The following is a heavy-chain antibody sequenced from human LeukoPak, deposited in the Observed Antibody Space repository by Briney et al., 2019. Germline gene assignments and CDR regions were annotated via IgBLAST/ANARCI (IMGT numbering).Heavy chain of an antibody. Sequence: GGSLRLSCAASGFTFSSYSMNWVRQAPGKGLEWVSSISSSSSYIYYADSVKGRFTISRDNAKNSLYLQMNSLRAEDMAVYYCARDRAPYDSSGYYYEFDYWGQGTLVTVSS. J-gene: IGHJ4*02. CDR1: GFTFSSYS. CDR3: ARDRAPYDSSGYYYEFDY. CDR2: ISSSSSYI. D-gene: IGHD3-22*01. V-gene: IGHV3-21*01.